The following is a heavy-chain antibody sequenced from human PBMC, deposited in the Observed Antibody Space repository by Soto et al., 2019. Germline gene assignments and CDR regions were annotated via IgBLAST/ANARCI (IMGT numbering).Heavy chain of an antibody. D-gene: IGHD5-12*01. V-gene: IGHV4-59*08. Sequence: QVQLQESGPGLVKPSETLSLTCTVSGGSIRSYYWSWIRQPPGKGLEWIGYIYYSGSTNYNPSLKSRVTIPVDTSKNQFSLRLSSVTAADTAVYYCARLSHYSGYDFDYWGQGTLVTVSS. CDR1: GGSIRSYY. CDR2: IYYSGST. J-gene: IGHJ4*02. CDR3: ARLSHYSGYDFDY.